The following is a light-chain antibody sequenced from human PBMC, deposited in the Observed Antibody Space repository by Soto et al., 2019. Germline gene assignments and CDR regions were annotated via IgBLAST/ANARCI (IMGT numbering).Light chain of an antibody. V-gene: IGLV2-14*01. CDR3: SSYTSSSSLV. CDR1: SSDAGSYNY. CDR2: EVS. Sequence: QSALTHPASVSGSPGQSITISCTGSSSDAGSYNYVSWYQQYPGKAPKLMLFEVSARPSGVSNRFSGSKSGNTASLTISGLQAEDEADYYCSSYTSSSSLVFGTGTKVTVL. J-gene: IGLJ1*01.